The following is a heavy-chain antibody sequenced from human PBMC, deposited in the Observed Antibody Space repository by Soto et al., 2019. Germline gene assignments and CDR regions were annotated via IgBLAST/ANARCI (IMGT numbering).Heavy chain of an antibody. CDR2: MYHTGTS. CDR1: DDSITKYY. D-gene: IGHD1-20*01. V-gene: IGHV4-59*01. Sequence: PSETLSLTCTVSDDSITKYYWIWIRQPPGQGLEWVGYMYHTGTSTYNPSLKSRVAMSMDTSKRQISLKLTSVTAADTAVYYCAREYMRWFDPWGQGTLVTVSS. J-gene: IGHJ5*02. CDR3: AREYMRWFDP.